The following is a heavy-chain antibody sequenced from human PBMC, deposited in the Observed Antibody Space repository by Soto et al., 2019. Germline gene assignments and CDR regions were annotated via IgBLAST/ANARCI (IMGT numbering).Heavy chain of an antibody. D-gene: IGHD2-15*01. CDR2: IYYSGST. CDR1: GGSISSGGYY. V-gene: IGHV4-31*03. Sequence: QVQLQESGPGLVKPSQTLSLTCTVSGGSISSGGYYWSWIRQHPGKGLEWIGYIYYSGSTYYNPSLKSRVTISVDTSKNQLSLKLRSVTAADTAVYYCARFLGSQYYYYGMDVWGQGTTVTVSS. CDR3: ARFLGSQYYYYGMDV. J-gene: IGHJ6*02.